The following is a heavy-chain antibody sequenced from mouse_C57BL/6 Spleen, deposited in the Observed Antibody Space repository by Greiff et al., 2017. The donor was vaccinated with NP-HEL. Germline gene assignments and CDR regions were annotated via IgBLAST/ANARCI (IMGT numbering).Heavy chain of an antibody. Sequence: VQLQQSGPELVKPGASVKISCKASGYSFTGYYMNWVKQSPEKSLEWIGEINPSTGGTTYNQKFKAKATLTVDKSSSTAYMQLKSLTSEDSAVYYCARTNPPITTVVEDAMDYWGQGTSVTVSS. D-gene: IGHD1-1*01. V-gene: IGHV1-42*01. CDR3: ARTNPPITTVVEDAMDY. CDR2: INPSTGGT. CDR1: GYSFTGYY. J-gene: IGHJ4*01.